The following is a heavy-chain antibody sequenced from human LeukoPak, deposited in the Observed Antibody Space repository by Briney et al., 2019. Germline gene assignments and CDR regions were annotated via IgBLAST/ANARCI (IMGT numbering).Heavy chain of an antibody. D-gene: IGHD3-10*01. CDR1: GFIFSDYW. CDR3: ARDSSPSLLWFGELLTGGPYYMDV. Sequence: GGSLRLSCAASGFIFSDYWMTWVRQAPGKGLEWVANMNRDGSEKHYVDSVKGRFTISRDNAKNSLYLQMNSLRAEDTAVYYCARDSSPSLLWFGELLTGGPYYMDVWGKGTTVTISS. CDR2: MNRDGSEK. V-gene: IGHV3-7*03. J-gene: IGHJ6*03.